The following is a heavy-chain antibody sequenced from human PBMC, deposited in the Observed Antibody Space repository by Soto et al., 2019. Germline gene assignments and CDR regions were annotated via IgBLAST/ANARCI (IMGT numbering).Heavy chain of an antibody. Sequence: GGSLRLSCAASGFTFSNAWMSWVRQAPGKGLEWVGRIKSKTDGGTTDYAAPVKGRFTISRDDSKNTLYLQMNSLKTEDTAVYYCTTTGDIGQYSYGYYYYYGMDVWGQGTTATVSS. CDR1: GFTFSNAW. V-gene: IGHV3-15*01. D-gene: IGHD5-18*01. CDR3: TTTGDIGQYSYGYYYYYGMDV. J-gene: IGHJ6*01. CDR2: IKSKTDGGTT.